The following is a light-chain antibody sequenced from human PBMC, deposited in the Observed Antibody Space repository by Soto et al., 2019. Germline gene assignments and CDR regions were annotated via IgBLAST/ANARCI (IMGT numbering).Light chain of an antibody. J-gene: IGLJ3*02. CDR3: QSYDSPKEV. CDR1: SGRVASNY. Sequence: NFMLTQPHSVSESPGKTVTISCTRSSGRVASNYVQWYQQRPGSAPTTVIFEDDQRPSGVTDRFSGSIDSSSNSAFLTITGLKTEDEADYYCQSYDSPKEVFGGGTKLTVL. V-gene: IGLV6-57*04. CDR2: EDD.